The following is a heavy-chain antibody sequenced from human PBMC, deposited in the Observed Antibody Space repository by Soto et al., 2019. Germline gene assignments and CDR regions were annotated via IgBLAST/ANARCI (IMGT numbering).Heavy chain of an antibody. CDR3: ARVRYDFWSGYYMDYYGMDV. J-gene: IGHJ6*02. V-gene: IGHV1-18*01. Sequence: ASVNVSCKASGYTFTSYGISWVRQAPGQGLEWMGWISAYNGNTNYAQKLQGRVTMTTDTSTSTAYMELRSLRSDDTAVYYCARVRYDFWSGYYMDYYGMDVWGQGTTVTVSS. D-gene: IGHD3-3*01. CDR1: GYTFTSYG. CDR2: ISAYNGNT.